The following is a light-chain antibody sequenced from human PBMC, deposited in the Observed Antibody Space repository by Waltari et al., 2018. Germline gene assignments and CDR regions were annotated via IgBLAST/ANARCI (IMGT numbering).Light chain of an antibody. CDR2: KAS. CDR1: QDIRSW. J-gene: IGKJ1*01. Sequence: DIQMTQSPSTLSASVGDRITITCRASQDIRSWLAWYQQKPGKDPELLIYKASTLHGGVPSRFSGSGSGTEFTFTISSLQPDDFATYYCQQYDAYSRTFGQGTKVEVK. CDR3: QQYDAYSRT. V-gene: IGKV1-5*03.